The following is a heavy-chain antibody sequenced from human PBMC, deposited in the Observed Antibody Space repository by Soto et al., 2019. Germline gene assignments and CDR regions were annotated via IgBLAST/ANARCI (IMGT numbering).Heavy chain of an antibody. Sequence: GGSLRLSCTASGFTFGDYAMSWFRQAPGKGLEWVGFIRSKAYGGTTEYAASVKGRFTISRDDSKSIAYLQMNSLKTEDTAVYYCTRDRLLHLGELSTYYYYYYMDVWGKGTTVTVSS. V-gene: IGHV3-49*03. J-gene: IGHJ6*03. CDR3: TRDRLLHLGELSTYYYYYYMDV. CDR1: GFTFGDYA. D-gene: IGHD3-16*02. CDR2: IRSKAYGGTT.